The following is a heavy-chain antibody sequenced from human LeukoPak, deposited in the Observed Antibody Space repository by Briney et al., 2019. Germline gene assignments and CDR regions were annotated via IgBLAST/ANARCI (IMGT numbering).Heavy chain of an antibody. D-gene: IGHD3-10*01. Sequence: ASVKVPCKVSGYTLTELSMHWVRQAPGKGLEWMGGFDPEDGETIYAQKFQGRVTMTEDTSTDTAYMELSSLRSEDTAVYYCATANYYGSGSYYNVAHFDYWGQGTLVTVSS. CDR2: FDPEDGET. CDR3: ATANYYGSGSYYNVAHFDY. CDR1: GYTLTELS. V-gene: IGHV1-24*01. J-gene: IGHJ4*02.